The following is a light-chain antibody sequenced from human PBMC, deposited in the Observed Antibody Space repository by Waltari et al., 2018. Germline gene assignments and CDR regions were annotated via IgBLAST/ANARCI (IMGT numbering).Light chain of an antibody. J-gene: IGKJ2*01. V-gene: IGKV4-1*01. CDR2: WAS. Sequence: DIVMTQSPDSLAVSLGERATINCKSSQSVFYSSNNKNYLAWYQHKPGQPPKLLIHWASNRESKVPDQIRDSGSKTDYTQTNSRVQAENVAVYYCQQYHSPPYNFGQGTKLEIK. CDR3: QQYHSPPYN. CDR1: QSVFYSSNNKNY.